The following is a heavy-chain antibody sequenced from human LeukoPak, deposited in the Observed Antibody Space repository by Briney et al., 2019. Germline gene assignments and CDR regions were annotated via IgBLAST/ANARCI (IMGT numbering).Heavy chain of an antibody. CDR3: ARRKGYYDSSGCVGY. CDR2: IYPGDSDT. Sequence: GESLKISCKGSGYSFTSYRIGWVRQMPGKGLEWMGIIYPGDSDTRYSPSFQGQVTISADKSISTAYLQWSSLKASDTAMYYCARRKGYYDSSGCVGYWGQGTLVTVSS. J-gene: IGHJ4*02. V-gene: IGHV5-51*01. D-gene: IGHD3-22*01. CDR1: GYSFTSYR.